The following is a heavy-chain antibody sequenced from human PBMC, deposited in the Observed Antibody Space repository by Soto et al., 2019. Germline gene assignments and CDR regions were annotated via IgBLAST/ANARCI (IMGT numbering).Heavy chain of an antibody. CDR1: GFMVDVYA. V-gene: IGHV3-9*01. J-gene: IGHJ4*01. Sequence: PGWSLRLSSAASGFMVDVYAMHWVRQTPGMGLEWVSGISWNTGSIGYADSVKGRFTISRDNTKNSLYLQMNSLRVEDTALYYCVKGGGYYSPFDNWGQGTLVTVSS. CDR2: ISWNTGSI. CDR3: VKGGGYYSPFDN. D-gene: IGHD6-25*01.